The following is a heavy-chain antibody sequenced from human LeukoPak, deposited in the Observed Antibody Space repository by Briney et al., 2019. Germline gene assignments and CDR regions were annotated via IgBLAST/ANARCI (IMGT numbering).Heavy chain of an antibody. CDR2: ISRSGSTI. V-gene: IGHV3-48*03. D-gene: IGHD2-15*01. J-gene: IGHJ5*02. Sequence: GGSLRLSCAASGFTFSSYEMNWVRQAPGKGLEWVSYISRSGSTIYYADSVKGRFTISRDNVKNSLYLQMNSLRAEDTALYYCARDPGSIVVVVAAPWFDPWGQGTLVTVSS. CDR1: GFTFSSYE. CDR3: ARDPGSIVVVVAAPWFDP.